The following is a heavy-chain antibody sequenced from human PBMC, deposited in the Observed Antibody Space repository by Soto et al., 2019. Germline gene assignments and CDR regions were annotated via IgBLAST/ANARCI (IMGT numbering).Heavy chain of an antibody. D-gene: IGHD3-10*01. CDR2: ISGSDGNT. CDR1: EFRFVSDA. CDR3: ARWSSLDY. Sequence: VGAQILSDTASEFRFVSDAVSWVRTEPGEGVGGVSTISGSDGNTFYADSVKGRFSISRDTYQNTLYLQMNSLRADATAIYYCARWSSLDYWGQGTRVTGFS. J-gene: IGHJ4*02. V-gene: IGHV3-23*01.